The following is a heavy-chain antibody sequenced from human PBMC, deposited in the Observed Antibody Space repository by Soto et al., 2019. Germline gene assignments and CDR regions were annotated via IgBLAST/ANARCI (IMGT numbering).Heavy chain of an antibody. D-gene: IGHD2-2*01. Sequence: LQTLSLICAVSGGSIRSVGYSWSWIRQPPGKGLEWIGYIYHSGSTYYNPSLKSRVTISVDRSKNQFSLKLSSVTAADTAVYYCARVPGSWGQGTLVTVSS. CDR2: IYHSGST. J-gene: IGHJ4*02. V-gene: IGHV4-30-2*01. CDR3: ARVPGS. CDR1: GGSIRSVGYS.